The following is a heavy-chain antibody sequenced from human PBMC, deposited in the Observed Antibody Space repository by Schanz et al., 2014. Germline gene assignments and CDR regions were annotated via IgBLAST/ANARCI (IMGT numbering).Heavy chain of an antibody. CDR1: GFTFNDYW. CDR2: INSDGRST. J-gene: IGHJ4*02. CDR3: ARDKGGYYPFDY. D-gene: IGHD3-3*01. Sequence: EVQVVESGGGLVQPGGSLRLSCAASGFTFNDYWMHWVRQAPGKGLVWVSRINSDGRSTNYADSVKGRFSISRDNARNTLHLQMDSLRAEDTAVYYCARDKGGYYPFDYWGQGTLVTVSS. V-gene: IGHV3-74*01.